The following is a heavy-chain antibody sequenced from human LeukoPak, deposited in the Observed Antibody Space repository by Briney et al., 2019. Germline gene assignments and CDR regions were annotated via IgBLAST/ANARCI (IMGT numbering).Heavy chain of an antibody. CDR3: ARHGDDYGDYRYFDL. Sequence: PSETLSLTCAVSGGSISSSNYYWGWIRQPPGKGLEWIGNIYYSGNTYQNPSLKSRVTISVDTSKNQFSLKLSSVTAADTAVFYCARHGDDYGDYRYFDLWGRGTLVTVSS. CDR2: IYYSGNT. J-gene: IGHJ2*01. CDR1: GGSISSSNYY. D-gene: IGHD4-17*01. V-gene: IGHV4-39*01.